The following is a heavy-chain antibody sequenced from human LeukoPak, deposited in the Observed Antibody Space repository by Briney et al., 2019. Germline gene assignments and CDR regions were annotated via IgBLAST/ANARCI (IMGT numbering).Heavy chain of an antibody. D-gene: IGHD3-22*01. CDR3: AKDQYDSSGYYWGGYFDY. CDR2: ISGSGGST. J-gene: IGHJ4*02. CDR1: GFTFDDYG. Sequence: PGGSLRLSCAASGFTFDDYGMSWVRQAPGKGLEWVSAISGSGGSTYYADSVKGRFTISRDNSKNTLYLQMNSLRAEDTAVYYCAKDQYDSSGYYWGGYFDYWGQGTLVTVSS. V-gene: IGHV3-23*01.